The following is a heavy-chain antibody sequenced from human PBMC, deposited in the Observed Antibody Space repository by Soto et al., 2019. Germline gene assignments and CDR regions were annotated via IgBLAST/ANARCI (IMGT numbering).Heavy chain of an antibody. D-gene: IGHD6-13*01. CDR3: AKEDSTDNWYFDF. Sequence: QVQLAESGGGVVQPGRSLRLSCVASGFTFTTYSIHWLRPAPGKGLEWVSVVSWDGKVKYYADSVKGRFTASRDNFKNTAFLEMNSLTTEDTSVYYCAKEDSTDNWYFDFWGRGTRVTVSS. J-gene: IGHJ2*01. V-gene: IGHV3-30*18. CDR1: GFTFTTYS. CDR2: VSWDGKVK.